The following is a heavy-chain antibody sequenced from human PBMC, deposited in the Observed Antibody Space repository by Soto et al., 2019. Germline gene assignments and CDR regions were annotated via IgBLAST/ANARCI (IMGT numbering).Heavy chain of an antibody. CDR3: ASGYYYDSSGYNTRPGGWFDP. J-gene: IGHJ5*02. Sequence: PSETLSLTCAVYGGSFSGYYWSWIRQPPGKGLEWIGEINHSGSTNYNPSLKSRVTISVDTSKNQFSLKLSSVTAADTAVYYCASGYYYDSSGYNTRPGGWFDPWGQGTLVTVSS. D-gene: IGHD3-22*01. CDR1: GGSFSGYY. V-gene: IGHV4-34*01. CDR2: INHSGST.